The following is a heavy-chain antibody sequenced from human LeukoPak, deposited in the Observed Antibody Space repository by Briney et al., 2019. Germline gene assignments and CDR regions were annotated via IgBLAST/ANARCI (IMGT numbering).Heavy chain of an antibody. CDR1: GGTFSGYA. V-gene: IGHV1-69*04. CDR3: ASEYCSSTSCYRTRNYFDY. Sequence: ASVKVSCKASGGTFSGYAISWVRQAPGQGLEWMGRIIPILGIANYAQKFQGRVTITADKSTSTAYMELSSLRSEDTAVYYCASEYCSSTSCYRTRNYFDYWGQGTLVTVSS. CDR2: IIPILGIA. J-gene: IGHJ4*02. D-gene: IGHD2-2*02.